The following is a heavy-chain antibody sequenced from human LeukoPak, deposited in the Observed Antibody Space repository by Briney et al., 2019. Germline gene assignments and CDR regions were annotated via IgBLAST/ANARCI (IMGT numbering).Heavy chain of an antibody. CDR3: ARHVGGRVTTGFDQ. CDR2: IYYSGST. Sequence: PSETLSLTCTVSGGSMSTTTYYWGWIRQPPGKGLEWIGSIYYSGSTFYNPSLKSRVTMSVDTSENQFSLKLSSVTAADTAVYSCARHVGGRVTTGFDQWGQGTLVTVSS. D-gene: IGHD4-17*01. V-gene: IGHV4-39*01. J-gene: IGHJ4*02. CDR1: GGSMSTTTYY.